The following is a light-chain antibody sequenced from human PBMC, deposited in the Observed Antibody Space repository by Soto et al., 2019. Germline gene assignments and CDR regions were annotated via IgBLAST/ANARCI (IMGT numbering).Light chain of an antibody. CDR3: QAYDYSLTAFV. CDR1: SSNIGSNT. Sequence: QSVLTQPPSASGTPGQRVTISCSGTSSNIGSNTVNWYQQLPGTAPKLLIYGSNQRPSGVPDRFSGSKSGTSASLAITGLQAEDEADYYCQAYDYSLTAFVFGGGTKLTVL. V-gene: IGLV1-44*01. J-gene: IGLJ3*02. CDR2: GSN.